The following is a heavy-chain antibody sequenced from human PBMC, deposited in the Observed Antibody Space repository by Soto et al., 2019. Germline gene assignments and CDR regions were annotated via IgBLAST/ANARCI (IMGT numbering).Heavy chain of an antibody. Sequence: QVQLVQSGAEVKEPGATVKVSCKASGYSFSKYGISWVRQAPGQGLEWLGWINVKDGHINYGRNFQGRLILTTDTSTTTAYMELRTLRFDDTAVYYCASDFDFLFDYWGQGTWVTVYS. CDR3: ASDFDFLFDY. CDR1: GYSFSKYG. CDR2: INVKDGHI. V-gene: IGHV1-18*01. J-gene: IGHJ4*02.